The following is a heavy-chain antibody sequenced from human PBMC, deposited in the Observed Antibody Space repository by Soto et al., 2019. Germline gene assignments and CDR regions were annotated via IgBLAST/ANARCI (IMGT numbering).Heavy chain of an antibody. CDR3: ARDTTYYYGMYV. Sequence: QVQLVESGGGVVQPGRSLRLSCAASGFTFISYGMHWVRQAPGKALQWVAFISYDGSDRYYDDSVKGRFTISRGKSKNRLYMQINSLRAEDTAVYHCARDTTYYYGMYVWSRGTTVTVSS. D-gene: IGHD1-1*01. CDR1: GFTFISYG. CDR2: ISYDGSDR. J-gene: IGHJ6*02. V-gene: IGHV3-33*05.